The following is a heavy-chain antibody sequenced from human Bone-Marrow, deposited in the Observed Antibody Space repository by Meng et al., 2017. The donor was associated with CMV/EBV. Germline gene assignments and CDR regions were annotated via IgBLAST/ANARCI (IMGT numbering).Heavy chain of an antibody. J-gene: IGHJ4*02. V-gene: IGHV3-74*01. CDR2: IKSDGSSA. CDR3: ASELAKGN. CDR1: GFTFSSYW. Sequence: GGSLRLSCAASGFTFSSYWMHWVRQVPGKGRVWVSRIKSDGSSAHYADSVKGRFTISRDNAKNTLDLQMNSLRVEDTAVYYCASELAKGNWGRGTLVTVSS. D-gene: IGHD1-1*01.